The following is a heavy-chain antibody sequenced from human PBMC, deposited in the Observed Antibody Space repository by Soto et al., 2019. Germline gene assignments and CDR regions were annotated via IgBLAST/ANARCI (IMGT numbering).Heavy chain of an antibody. D-gene: IGHD3-16*01. CDR3: ARGVPWVL. CDR1: GGSFSGYY. CDR2: INHSGST. V-gene: IGHV4-34*01. J-gene: IGHJ4*02. Sequence: SETLSLTCAVYGGSFSGYYWSWIRQPPGKGLEWIGEINHSGSTNYNPSLKSRVTISVDTSKNQFSLKLSSVTAADTALYYCARGVPWVLWGQGTLFTVS.